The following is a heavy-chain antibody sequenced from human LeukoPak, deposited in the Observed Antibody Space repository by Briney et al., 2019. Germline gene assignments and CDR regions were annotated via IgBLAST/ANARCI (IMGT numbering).Heavy chain of an antibody. CDR2: INWNGAST. D-gene: IGHD6-6*01. CDR3: ARAVCPTIKFCDSSYFMDV. V-gene: IGHV3-20*04. CDR1: GFSFDDLG. Sequence: GGSLRLSCAASGFSFDDLGMTWVRQVPGKGLEWVACINWNGASTGYADSVRGRFTISRDNAKNSLYLQMNSLRAEDTALYYCARAVCPTIKFCDSSYFMDVWGKGTTVNVS. J-gene: IGHJ6*03.